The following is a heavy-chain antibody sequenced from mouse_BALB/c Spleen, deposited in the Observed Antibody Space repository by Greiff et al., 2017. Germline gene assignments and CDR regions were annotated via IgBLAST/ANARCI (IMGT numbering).Heavy chain of an antibody. J-gene: IGHJ3*01. CDR1: GFTFSSFG. V-gene: IGHV5-17*02. D-gene: IGHD4-1*01. Sequence: EVMLVESGGGLVQPGGSRKLSCAASGFTFSSFGMHWVRQAPEKGLEWVAYISSGSSTIYYADTVKGRFTISRDNPKNTLFLQMTSLRSEDTAMYYCAREANWDPFAYWGQGTLVTVSA. CDR2: ISSGSSTI. CDR3: AREANWDPFAY.